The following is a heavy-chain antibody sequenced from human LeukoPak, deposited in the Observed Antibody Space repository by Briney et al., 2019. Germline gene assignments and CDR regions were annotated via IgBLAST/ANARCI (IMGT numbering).Heavy chain of an antibody. CDR1: GGSISSYY. J-gene: IGHJ4*02. D-gene: IGHD3-16*01. V-gene: IGHV4-59*01. CDR2: MHYSGST. Sequence: SETLSLTCTVSGGSISSYYGSWIRQPPGKGLEWIGYMHYSGSTDYNPSLKSRVTISVDTSKNQFSLNLSSVTAADTAVYYCARGKGADYWGQGTLVTVSS. CDR3: ARGKGADY.